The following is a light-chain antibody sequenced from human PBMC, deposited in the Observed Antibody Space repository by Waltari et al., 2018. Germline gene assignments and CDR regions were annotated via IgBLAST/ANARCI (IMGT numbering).Light chain of an antibody. CDR2: EVS. CDR3: SSYAGSDIYV. J-gene: IGLJ1*01. Sequence: QSALSQPPSASGSPGQSVTISCTGTSSDVGSYNHVSWYQQHPGTAPNVMIYEVSKRPAGVPDRFSGSKSAHTASLTVSGLQAEDEADYYCSSYAGSDIYVFGTGTKVTVL. V-gene: IGLV2-8*01. CDR1: SSDVGSYNH.